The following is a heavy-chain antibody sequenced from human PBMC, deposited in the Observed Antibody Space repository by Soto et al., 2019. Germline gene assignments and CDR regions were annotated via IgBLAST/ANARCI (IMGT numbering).Heavy chain of an antibody. D-gene: IGHD3-10*01. Sequence: QVQLVQSGAEMKEPGSSVKVSCQSSGGTFNTYAMNWVRQAPGQGPEWMGDISPMFGAANYAPKFQGRVTITADESTGTSYMQLSSLTSEDTVLYFCAREVQVHTPAFVYWGQGTLVTVSS. CDR1: GGTFNTYA. V-gene: IGHV1-69*19. CDR2: ISPMFGAA. J-gene: IGHJ4*02. CDR3: AREVQVHTPAFVY.